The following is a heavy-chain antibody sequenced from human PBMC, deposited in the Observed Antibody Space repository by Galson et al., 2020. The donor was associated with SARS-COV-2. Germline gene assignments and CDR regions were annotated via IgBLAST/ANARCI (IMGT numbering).Heavy chain of an antibody. CDR2: INPNSGGT. D-gene: IGHD3-9*01. CDR3: ARLRYYDILTGYIVDV. V-gene: IGHV1-2*02. CDR1: GYTFTDYY. J-gene: IGHJ6*02. Sequence: ASVKVSCKASGYTFTDYYMHWVRQAPGQGLEWMGWINPNSGGTNYAQKFQDRVTMTRDTSISTAYMELSRLRSDDTAVYYCARLRYYDILTGYIVDVWGQGTMVTVSS.